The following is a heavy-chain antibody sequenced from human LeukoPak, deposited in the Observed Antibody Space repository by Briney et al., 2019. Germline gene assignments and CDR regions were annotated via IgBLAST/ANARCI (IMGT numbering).Heavy chain of an antibody. J-gene: IGHJ4*02. D-gene: IGHD4-17*01. CDR1: GFTFSSYG. V-gene: IGHV3-33*01. CDR3: ARDFHGDFSKFDY. Sequence: GRSLRLSCAASGFTFSSYGMHWVRQAPGKGLEWVAFIWYDGSDKNYADSVKGRFTISRDNSKNTLYLQMNSLRAEDTAVYYCARDFHGDFSKFDYWGQGTLVTVSS. CDR2: IWYDGSDK.